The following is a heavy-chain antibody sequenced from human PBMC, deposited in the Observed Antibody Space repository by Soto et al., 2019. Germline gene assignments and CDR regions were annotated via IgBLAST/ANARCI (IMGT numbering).Heavy chain of an antibody. CDR2: ISRAGSNI. Sequence: EVQLLESGGGVVQPGGSLRLSCAASGFTFSNCAMKWVRQAPGKGLEWVSDISRAGSNIYYADSVKGRFTISRDNSKNTLYLQMNSLRDEDTAVYYCAKGIEGAWEPNDYWGQGSLVTVSS. CDR3: AKGIEGAWEPNDY. CDR1: GFTFSNCA. V-gene: IGHV3-23*01. D-gene: IGHD1-26*01. J-gene: IGHJ4*02.